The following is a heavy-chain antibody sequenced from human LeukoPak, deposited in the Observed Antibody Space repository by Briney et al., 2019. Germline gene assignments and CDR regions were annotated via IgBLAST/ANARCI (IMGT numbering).Heavy chain of an antibody. J-gene: IGHJ6*02. V-gene: IGHV3-21*01. D-gene: IGHD4-17*01. Sequence: PGGSLRLSCAASGFTFSRFSMNWVRQAPGKGLEWVSSISSSSSYIDYADSVKGRFTISRDNVKSSLYLQMNSLRAEDTAVYYCARWGKQYGDYLSYYGLDVWGPGTTVTVSS. CDR1: GFTFSRFS. CDR2: ISSSSSYI. CDR3: ARWGKQYGDYLSYYGLDV.